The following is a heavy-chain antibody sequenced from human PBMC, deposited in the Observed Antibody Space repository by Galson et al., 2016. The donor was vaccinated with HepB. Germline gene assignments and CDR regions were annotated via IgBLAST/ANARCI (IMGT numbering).Heavy chain of an antibody. J-gene: IGHJ6*02. CDR2: IIPIFGTA. V-gene: IGHV1-69*06. Sequence: SVKVSCKASGGTFSSYAISWVRQAPGQGLKWMGGIIPIFGTANYAQKFQGRVTITADKSTSTAYMELSSLRSEDTAVYYCARDKTGYCSSTSCYSRDYYYGMDVWGQGTTVTVSS. CDR3: ARDKTGYCSSTSCYSRDYYYGMDV. D-gene: IGHD2-2*03. CDR1: GGTFSSYA.